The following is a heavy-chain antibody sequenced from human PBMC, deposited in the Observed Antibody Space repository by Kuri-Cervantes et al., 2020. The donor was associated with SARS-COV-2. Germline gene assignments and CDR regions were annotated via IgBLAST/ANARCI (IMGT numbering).Heavy chain of an antibody. V-gene: IGHV4-61*09. Sequence: SETLSLTCTVSGDPMSSGNYYWSWIRQPAGKGPEWIGHIYTTGSTDYNPSLKSRVTISVDTSKNQSSLRLSSVTAADTAVYYCARDGRVAGTWGMWYWFDPWGQGTLVTVSS. J-gene: IGHJ5*02. CDR3: ARDGRVAGTWGMWYWFDP. CDR2: IYTTGST. D-gene: IGHD6-19*01. CDR1: GDPMSSGNYY.